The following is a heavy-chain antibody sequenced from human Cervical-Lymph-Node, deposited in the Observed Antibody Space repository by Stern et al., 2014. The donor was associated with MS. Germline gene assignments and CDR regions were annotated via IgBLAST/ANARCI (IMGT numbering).Heavy chain of an antibody. D-gene: IGHD2-21*02. CDR1: GGTFSSYA. Sequence: VQLVESGAEVKKPESSVKVSCKASGGTFSSYAISWVRQAPGQGLEWMGGIIPIFGTANYAQKFQGRVTITADESTSTAYMELSSLRSEDTAVYYCARDRWAYCGGDCYPDYYYGMDVWGQGTTVTVSS. CDR3: ARDRWAYCGGDCYPDYYYGMDV. V-gene: IGHV1-69*01. CDR2: IIPIFGTA. J-gene: IGHJ6*02.